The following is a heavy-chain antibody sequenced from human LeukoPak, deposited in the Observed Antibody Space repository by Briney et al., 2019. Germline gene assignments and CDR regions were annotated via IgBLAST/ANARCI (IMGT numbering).Heavy chain of an antibody. CDR3: AKSVTTAAYYYYYMDV. D-gene: IGHD4-11*01. CDR2: IRWNSGSV. V-gene: IGHV3-9*01. Sequence: GGSLRLSCAASGFTFDDYAVHWVRQAPGKGLEWVSSIRWNSGSVGYAGSVKGRFTISRDSAKNSLYLQMNSLTAEDTALYYCAKSVTTAAYYYYYMDVWGKGTTVTVSS. J-gene: IGHJ6*03. CDR1: GFTFDDYA.